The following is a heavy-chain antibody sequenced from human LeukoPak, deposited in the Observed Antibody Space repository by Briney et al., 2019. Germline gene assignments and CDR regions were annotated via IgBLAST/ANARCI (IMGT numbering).Heavy chain of an antibody. CDR2: IRSKAYGGTT. D-gene: IGHD3-22*01. CDR1: GFTLGDYA. V-gene: IGHV3-49*03. J-gene: IGHJ4*02. CDR3: TTDQVYYYDSSGYYYYFDY. Sequence: PGGSLRLSCTASGFTLGDYAMSWFRQAPGKGLEWVGFIRSKAYGGTTEYAASVKGRFTISRDDSKNTLYLQMNSLKTEDTAVYYCTTDQVYYYDSSGYYYYFDYWGQGTLVTVSS.